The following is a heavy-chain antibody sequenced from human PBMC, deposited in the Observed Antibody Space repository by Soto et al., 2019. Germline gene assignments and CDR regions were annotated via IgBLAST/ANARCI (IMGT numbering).Heavy chain of an antibody. Sequence: EVQLVESGGDLVKPGGSLRLSCVTSGFMFSSAWMSWVRQAPGKGLEWVGCIKSKSDGGARDYAAPVKGRFSISRDDSKNTVYLQMNSLRAEDTAVYYCVEGWNDFWGQGTLVTVSS. CDR2: IKSKSDGGAR. J-gene: IGHJ4*02. D-gene: IGHD1-1*01. CDR3: VEGWNDF. V-gene: IGHV3-15*01. CDR1: GFMFSSAW.